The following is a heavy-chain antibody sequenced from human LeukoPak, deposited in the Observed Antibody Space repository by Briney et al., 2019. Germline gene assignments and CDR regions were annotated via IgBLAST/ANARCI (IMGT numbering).Heavy chain of an antibody. CDR3: AKEAYCSGTSCPFDY. J-gene: IGHJ4*02. D-gene: IGHD2-2*01. CDR2: ISWNSGSI. V-gene: IGHV3-9*01. Sequence: GRSLRLSCAASGFTFDDYAMHWVRQAPGKGLEWVSGISWNSGSIGYADSVKGRFTISRDNAKNSLYLQMNSLRAEDTALYYCAKEAYCSGTSCPFDYWGQGTLVTVSS. CDR1: GFTFDDYA.